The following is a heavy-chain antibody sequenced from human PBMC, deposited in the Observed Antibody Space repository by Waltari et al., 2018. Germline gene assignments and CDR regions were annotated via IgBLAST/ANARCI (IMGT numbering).Heavy chain of an antibody. V-gene: IGHV3-21*01. J-gene: IGHJ1*01. CDR2: IXSGSSYI. CDR3: ARGPYGERYFQD. Sequence: EVQLVESGGGLVRPGGSLRRSCVASGLTCTTSTMNWVRQAPGKGLXWVAFIXSGSSYIYYADSVKGRFTISRDNAKNSLSLQMNSLRAEDTALYFCARGPYGERYFQDWGQGTLVSVSS. D-gene: IGHD2-21*01. CDR1: GLTCTTST.